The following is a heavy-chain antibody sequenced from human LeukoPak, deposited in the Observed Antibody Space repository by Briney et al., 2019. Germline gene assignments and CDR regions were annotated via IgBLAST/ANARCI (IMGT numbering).Heavy chain of an antibody. CDR1: GDSVSSNSAA. CDR2: TYYRSKWYN. Sequence: SQTLSLTCAISGDSVSSNSAAWNWIRQSPSRGLEWLGRTYYRSKWYNDYAASVKGRITINPDTSKNQFSLQLNSVTPEDTAVYYCAREGYSSSPYWFDPWGQGTLVTVSS. D-gene: IGHD6-13*01. CDR3: AREGYSSSPYWFDP. V-gene: IGHV6-1*01. J-gene: IGHJ5*02.